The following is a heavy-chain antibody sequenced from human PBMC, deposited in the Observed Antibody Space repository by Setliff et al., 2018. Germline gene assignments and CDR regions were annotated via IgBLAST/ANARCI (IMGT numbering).Heavy chain of an antibody. CDR1: GFIFRNYA. Sequence: GGSLRLSCAASGFIFRNYALHWVRQAPGKGLEWVAVLSYDGINKYYADSVKGRFTISRDNSKNTLYLQMNSLRVDDTAVYYCAREGALGTDSWGQGTLVTVS. D-gene: IGHD1-26*01. V-gene: IGHV3-30*01. CDR2: LSYDGINK. J-gene: IGHJ5*01. CDR3: AREGALGTDS.